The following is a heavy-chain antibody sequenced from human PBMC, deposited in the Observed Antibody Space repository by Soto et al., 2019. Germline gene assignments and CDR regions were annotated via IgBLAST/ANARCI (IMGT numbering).Heavy chain of an antibody. J-gene: IGHJ6*03. D-gene: IGHD3-10*01. V-gene: IGHV4-34*01. CDR2: INHSGST. CDR1: GGSFSGYY. CDR3: ARDRGPMVRGVRNYYYYMDV. Sequence: SETLSLTCAVYGGSFSGYYWSWIRQPPGKGLEWIGEINHSGSTNYNPSLKSRVTISVDTSKNQFSLKLSSVTAADTAVYYCARDRGPMVRGVRNYYYYMDVWGKGTTVTVSS.